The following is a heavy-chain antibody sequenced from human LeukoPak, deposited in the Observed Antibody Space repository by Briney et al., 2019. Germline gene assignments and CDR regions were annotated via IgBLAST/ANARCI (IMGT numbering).Heavy chain of an antibody. D-gene: IGHD3-16*02. J-gene: IGHJ4*02. CDR3: ATGGYDYVWGSYRLLDY. Sequence: GASVKVSCKVSGYTLTELSMHWVRQAPGKGLEWMGGFDPEDGETTYAQKFQGRVTMTEDTSTDTAYMELSSLRSEDTAVYYCATGGYDYVWGSYRLLDYWGQGTLVTVSS. V-gene: IGHV1-24*01. CDR2: FDPEDGET. CDR1: GYTLTELS.